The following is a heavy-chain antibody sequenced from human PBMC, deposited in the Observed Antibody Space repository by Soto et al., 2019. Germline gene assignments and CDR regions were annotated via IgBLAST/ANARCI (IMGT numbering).Heavy chain of an antibody. J-gene: IGHJ4*01. D-gene: IGHD3-10*01. CDR3: ARVRQGDNRRFGTLDY. Sequence: QVQLQESGPGLVKPSETLSLTCTVSDGSIGTYYWTWIRQPPGKRLEWIGYIYSSGITNYRSSLSSRLTLPVDTYKNQFSLTLTSVTAADTAAYYCARVRQGDNRRFGTLDYWGRGTLVTVSS. CDR1: DGSIGTYY. CDR2: IYSSGIT. V-gene: IGHV4-59*01.